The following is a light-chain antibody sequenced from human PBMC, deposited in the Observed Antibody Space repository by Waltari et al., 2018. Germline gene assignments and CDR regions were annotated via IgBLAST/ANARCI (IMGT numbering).Light chain of an antibody. Sequence: QSALTQPASVSGSPGQSITISCTATTSDVGNYNLVSWYPHHPGKTPKLIIYEVIKRPSVIANRFSGSKSGKTASLTISGLQAEDEADYYCCSYAGSTTLFGGGTKLTVL. CDR3: CSYAGSTTL. J-gene: IGLJ2*01. CDR1: TSDVGNYNL. V-gene: IGLV2-23*02. CDR2: EVI.